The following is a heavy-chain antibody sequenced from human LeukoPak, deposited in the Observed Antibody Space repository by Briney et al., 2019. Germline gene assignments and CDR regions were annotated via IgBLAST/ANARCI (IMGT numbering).Heavy chain of an antibody. Sequence: GGSLRLSCAAYGFTFSSHWMSRVRQAPGKGLEWVASIKPDGSEKYYVDSVKGRFTISRDSAKSSLYLQMNTLRAEDTAVYYCARDRGSSGWYEFDYWGQGTLVTVSS. V-gene: IGHV3-7*01. CDR2: IKPDGSEK. CDR1: GFTFSSHW. J-gene: IGHJ4*02. CDR3: ARDRGSSGWYEFDY. D-gene: IGHD6-19*01.